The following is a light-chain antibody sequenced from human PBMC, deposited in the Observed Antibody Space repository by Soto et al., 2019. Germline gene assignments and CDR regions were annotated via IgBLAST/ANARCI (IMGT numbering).Light chain of an antibody. CDR1: QGIDSY. CDR3: QQLRLYPST. Sequence: IQLTQSPSSLSASVVDRVTITCRASQGIDSYLAWYQQKPGEAPKLLIYAASTLYGGVPSRFSGSGSGTDFALTITSLQAEDFATYYCQQLRLYPSTFGGGTKVDIK. V-gene: IGKV1-9*01. CDR2: AAS. J-gene: IGKJ4*01.